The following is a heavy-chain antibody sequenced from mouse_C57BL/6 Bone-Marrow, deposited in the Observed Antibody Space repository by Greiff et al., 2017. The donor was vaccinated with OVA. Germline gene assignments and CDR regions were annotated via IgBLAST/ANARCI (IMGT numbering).Heavy chain of an antibody. Sequence: EVKLQESGPVLVKPGASVKMSCKASGYTFTDYYMNWVKQSHGKSLEWIGVINPYNGGTSYNQKFKGKATLTVDKSSSTAYMELNSLTSEDSAVYYCARDEILYDYDGLAYWGQGTLVTVSA. D-gene: IGHD2-4*01. CDR2: INPYNGGT. CDR1: GYTFTDYY. J-gene: IGHJ3*01. V-gene: IGHV1-19*01. CDR3: ARDEILYDYDGLAY.